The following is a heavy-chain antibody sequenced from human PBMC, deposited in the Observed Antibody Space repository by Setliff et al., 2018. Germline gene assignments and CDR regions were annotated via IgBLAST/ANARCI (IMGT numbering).Heavy chain of an antibody. CDR2: IYPGDSDT. D-gene: IGHD6-19*01. CDR3: ASNPFNSGPPYYFDY. Sequence: GESLKISCKASGYSFASYWIAWVRQMPGKGLEWMGVIYPGDSDTRYSPSFQGHVTISADKSISTTYLQWHSLKASDTAMYYCASNPFNSGPPYYFDYWGQGTLVTVSS. CDR1: GYSFASYW. J-gene: IGHJ4*02. V-gene: IGHV5-51*01.